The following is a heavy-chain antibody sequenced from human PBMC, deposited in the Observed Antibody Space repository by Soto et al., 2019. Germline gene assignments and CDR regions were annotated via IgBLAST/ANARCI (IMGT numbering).Heavy chain of an antibody. CDR1: GAFSSTYY. D-gene: IGHD2-8*01. CDR3: ARSFCRDAVRCNWFDP. V-gene: IGHV4-59*01. Sequence: QVQLQESGPGVVEPSETLSLTCTVSGAFSSTYYWSWIRQPPGKGLEWIGYMNNIGRTNYNPSLKSRVTISLDTSKNQFSLKLSSVIAADTAVYYCARSFCRDAVRCNWFDPWGLGTLVTASS. CDR2: MNNIGRT. J-gene: IGHJ5*02.